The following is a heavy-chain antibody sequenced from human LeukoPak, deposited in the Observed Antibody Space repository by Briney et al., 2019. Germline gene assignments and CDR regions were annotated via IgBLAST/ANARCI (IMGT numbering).Heavy chain of an antibody. D-gene: IGHD1-26*01. CDR3: ARDLTLSGNYYDS. CDR1: GYTFSGYS. V-gene: IGHV3-74*01. CDR2: INSDGSST. Sequence: PGGSLRLSCAASGYTFSGYSMHWVRQAPGKGLVWVSRINSDGSSTSYADSVKGRFTISRDNAKNTLYLQMNSLRAEDTAVYYCARDLTLSGNYYDSWGQGTLVTVSS. J-gene: IGHJ4*02.